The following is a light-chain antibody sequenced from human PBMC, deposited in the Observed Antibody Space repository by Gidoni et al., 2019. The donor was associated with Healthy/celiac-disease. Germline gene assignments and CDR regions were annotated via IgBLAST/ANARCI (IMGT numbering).Light chain of an antibody. V-gene: IGKV3-15*01. Sequence: EIVMTQSPATLSVSPGERATLSCRASQSVSSNLAWYQQKPGQAPRLLISGASTRATGIPARFSGSGSGTEFTLTISSLQSEDFAVYYCQQYNNPYTFXQXTKLEIK. J-gene: IGKJ2*01. CDR3: QQYNNPYT. CDR1: QSVSSN. CDR2: GAS.